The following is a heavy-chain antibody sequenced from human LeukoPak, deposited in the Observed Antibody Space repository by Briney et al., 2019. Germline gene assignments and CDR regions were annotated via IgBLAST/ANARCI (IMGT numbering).Heavy chain of an antibody. CDR3: ARQYTAIADNWFDP. J-gene: IGHJ5*02. V-gene: IGHV4-59*08. D-gene: IGHD5-18*01. CDR2: IYYSGST. CDR1: GGSISSYY. Sequence: ETLSLTCTVSGGSISSYYWSCIRPPPGKGLWWVWYIYYSGSTNYNPYLKSRVTISVNTYKNKSPLKLSYVTAADTAVYYCARQYTAIADNWFDPWGQGTLVTVSS.